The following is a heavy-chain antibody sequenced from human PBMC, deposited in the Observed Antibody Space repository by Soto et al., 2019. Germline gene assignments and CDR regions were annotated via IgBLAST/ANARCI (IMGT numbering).Heavy chain of an antibody. CDR2: INAGNGNT. V-gene: IGHV1-3*01. Sequence: GASVKVSCKASGYTFNSHAIHWVRQAPGQRLEWMGWINAGNGNTKYSQNFKGRVTFTRGTVATTVYMELTSLTSEDTAVYYCARDQSGIGWYVDWFDPWGQGTLVTVSS. J-gene: IGHJ5*02. CDR1: GYTFNSHA. CDR3: ARDQSGIGWYVDWFDP. D-gene: IGHD6-19*01.